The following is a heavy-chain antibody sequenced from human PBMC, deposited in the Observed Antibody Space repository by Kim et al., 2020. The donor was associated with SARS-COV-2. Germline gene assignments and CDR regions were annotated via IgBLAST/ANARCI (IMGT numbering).Heavy chain of an antibody. D-gene: IGHD6-13*01. Sequence: GGSLRLSCVASGFSFSSYTMSWVRQAPGKGLEWVSWIARTSSTIYYADSVKGRFAISRDNAKSSLYMQMDRLRDGDTAVYYCATGGPLTAAGTSFAEWG. CDR1: GFSFSSYT. CDR3: ATGGPLTAAGTSFAE. CDR2: IARTSSTI. J-gene: IGHJ1*01. V-gene: IGHV3-48*02.